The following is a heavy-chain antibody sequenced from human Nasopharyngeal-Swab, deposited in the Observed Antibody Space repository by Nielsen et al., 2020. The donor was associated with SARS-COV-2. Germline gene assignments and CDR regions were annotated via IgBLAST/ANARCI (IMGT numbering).Heavy chain of an antibody. CDR1: GYTFTSYA. D-gene: IGHD4-23*01. J-gene: IGHJ2*01. V-gene: IGHV1-3*01. CDR3: ARVTVVSDWYFDL. Sequence: ASVKVSCKASGYTFTSYAMHWVRQAPGQRLEWMGWINAGNGNTKYSQKFQGRVTITRDTSASTAYTELSSLRSEDTAVYYCARVTVVSDWYFDLWGRGTLVTVSS. CDR2: INAGNGNT.